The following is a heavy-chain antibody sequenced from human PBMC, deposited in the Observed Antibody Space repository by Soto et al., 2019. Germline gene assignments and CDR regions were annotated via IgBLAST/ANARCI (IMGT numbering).Heavy chain of an antibody. Sequence: SETLSLTCAVYGGSFSGYYWSWIRQPPGKGLEWIGEINHSGSTNYNPSLKSRVTISVDTSKNQFSLKLSSVTAADTAVYYCARGKGGYDCCYMDVRGKGTTVTVSS. D-gene: IGHD5-12*01. CDR3: ARGKGGYDCCYMDV. J-gene: IGHJ6*03. CDR2: INHSGST. CDR1: GGSFSGYY. V-gene: IGHV4-34*01.